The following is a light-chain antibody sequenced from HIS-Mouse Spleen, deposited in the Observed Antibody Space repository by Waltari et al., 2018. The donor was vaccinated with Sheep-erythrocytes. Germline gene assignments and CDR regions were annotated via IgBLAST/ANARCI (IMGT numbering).Light chain of an antibody. V-gene: IGKV1-39*01. CDR1: QGIRND. J-gene: IGKJ3*01. Sequence: DIQMTQSPSSLSASVGDRVTITCRASQGIRNDLGWYQQKPGKAPKRLIYAASSLQSGVPARFSGSGSGTDFTLTISSLQPEDFATYYCQQSYSTPQFTFGPGTKVDIK. CDR3: QQSYSTPQFT. CDR2: AAS.